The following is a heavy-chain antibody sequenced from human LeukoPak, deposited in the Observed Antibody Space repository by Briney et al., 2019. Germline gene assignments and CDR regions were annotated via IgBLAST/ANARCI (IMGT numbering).Heavy chain of an antibody. Sequence: PSETLSLTSAVYGGSFSGYYWSWIRQPPGKGLEWIGEINHSGSTNYNPSLKSRVTISVDTSKNQFSLKLSSVTAADTAVYYCARHLPRYYYGSGSYYNPWGKGATVTVSS. D-gene: IGHD3-10*01. CDR1: GGSFSGYY. V-gene: IGHV4-34*01. J-gene: IGHJ6*04. CDR3: ARHLPRYYYGSGSYYNP. CDR2: INHSGST.